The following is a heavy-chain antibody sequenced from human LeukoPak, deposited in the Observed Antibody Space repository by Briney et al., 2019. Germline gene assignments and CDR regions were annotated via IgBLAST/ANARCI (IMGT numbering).Heavy chain of an antibody. CDR2: ISHDGSIK. V-gene: IGHV3-30-3*01. CDR3: SSPHNVVLTANRWGLDY. D-gene: IGHD2-21*02. CDR1: VFTFSNYA. J-gene: IGHJ4*02. Sequence: GRSLRLSCAASVFTFSNYAMHWVRQAPGKGLEWVAVISHDGSIKYYADSVRGRFTISRDNSKNTLYLQMNSLRAEDTAVYYCSSPHNVVLTANRWGLDYWGQGTLVTVSS.